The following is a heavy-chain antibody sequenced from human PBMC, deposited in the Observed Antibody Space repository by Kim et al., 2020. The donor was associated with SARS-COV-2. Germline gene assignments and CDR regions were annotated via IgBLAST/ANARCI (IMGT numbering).Heavy chain of an antibody. Sequence: SETLSLTCTVSGGSVSSGSYYWSWIRQPPGKGLEWIGYIYYSGSTNYNPSLKSRVTISVDTSKNQFSLKLSSVTAADTAVYYCAREDTCSSTSCYTSGVFLWGQGTLVTVSS. V-gene: IGHV4-61*01. D-gene: IGHD2-2*02. J-gene: IGHJ4*02. CDR3: AREDTCSSTSCYTSGVFL. CDR2: IYYSGST. CDR1: GGSVSSGSYY.